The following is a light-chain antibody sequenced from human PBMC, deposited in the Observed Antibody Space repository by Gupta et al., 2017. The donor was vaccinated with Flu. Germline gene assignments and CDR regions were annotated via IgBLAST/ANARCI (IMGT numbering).Light chain of an antibody. J-gene: IGKJ4*01. CDR1: QCLLFNSNSRDY. Sequence: RSSQCLLFNSNSRDYLAWYQQKPGQPPKLLIYWASTRESGVPDRFNGSGSGTDFTLTISSLQAEDVAVYYCQQYYATLALTFGGGTKVEIK. V-gene: IGKV4-1*01. CDR3: QQYYATLALT. CDR2: WAS.